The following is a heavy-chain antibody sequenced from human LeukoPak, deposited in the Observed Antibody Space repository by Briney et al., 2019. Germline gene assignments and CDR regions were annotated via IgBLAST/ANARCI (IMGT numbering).Heavy chain of an antibody. J-gene: IGHJ4*02. V-gene: IGHV4-59*08. Sequence: SETLSLTCTVSGGSISSYSWSWIRQPPGKGLECIGYIYDSGSTNYNPSLKSRVAISVDRSKNQFSLKLSYVTAADTAVYYCARLSHYFDSSGYYYVRFFDYWGQGTLVTVSS. D-gene: IGHD3-22*01. CDR1: GGSISSYS. CDR3: ARLSHYFDSSGYYYVRFFDY. CDR2: IYDSGST.